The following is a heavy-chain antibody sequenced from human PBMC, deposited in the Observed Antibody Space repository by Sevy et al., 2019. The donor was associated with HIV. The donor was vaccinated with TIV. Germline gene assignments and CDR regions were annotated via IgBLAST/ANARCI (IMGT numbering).Heavy chain of an antibody. V-gene: IGHV1-2*02. CDR3: ARDGRYCYNTRCYLGYYGMDV. CDR2: INLNSGGT. Sequence: ASVKVSCKASGYTFTDYFMHWVRQAPGQGLEWMGWINLNSGGTNYAQKFQGRVTMTRDTPISTAYMEVTRLTSDDTAIYYCARDGRYCYNTRCYLGYYGMDVWGQGTTVTVSS. J-gene: IGHJ6*02. D-gene: IGHD2-2*01. CDR1: GYTFTDYF.